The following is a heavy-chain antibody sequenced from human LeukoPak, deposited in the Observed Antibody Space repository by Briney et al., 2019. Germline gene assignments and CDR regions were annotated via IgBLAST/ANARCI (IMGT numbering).Heavy chain of an antibody. CDR1: GYTFTSYG. Sequence: ASVKVSCKASGYTFTSYGISWVRQAPGQGLEWMGWISAYNGNTNYARKLQGRVTMTTDTSTSTVYMEVSSLRSEDTAVYYCAATYYDILTGHYAYGMDVWGQGTTVTVSS. D-gene: IGHD3-9*01. J-gene: IGHJ6*02. CDR2: ISAYNGNT. V-gene: IGHV1-18*01. CDR3: AATYYDILTGHYAYGMDV.